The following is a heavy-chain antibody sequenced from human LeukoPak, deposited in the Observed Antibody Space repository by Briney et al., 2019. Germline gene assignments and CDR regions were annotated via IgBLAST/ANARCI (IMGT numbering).Heavy chain of an antibody. CDR1: GGTFGSYA. CDR2: FDPEDGET. D-gene: IGHD3-22*01. Sequence: ASVKVSCKASGGTFGSYAISWVRQAPGQGLEWMGGFDPEDGETIYAQKFQGRVTMTEDTSTDTAYMELSSLRSEDTAVYYCATDADDSSGYHQDWGQGTLVTVSS. J-gene: IGHJ4*02. V-gene: IGHV1-24*01. CDR3: ATDADDSSGYHQD.